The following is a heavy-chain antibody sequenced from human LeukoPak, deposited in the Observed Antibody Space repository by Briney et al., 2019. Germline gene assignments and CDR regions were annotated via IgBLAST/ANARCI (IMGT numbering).Heavy chain of an antibody. J-gene: IGHJ3*02. Sequence: SETLSLTCTVSGGSISSSSYYWGWIRQPPGKGLEWIGSIYYSGSTYYNPSLKSRVTISVDTSKNQFSLKLSSVTAADTAVYYCARDFYGSGSYLVGSYAFDIWGQGAMVTVSS. CDR1: GGSISSSSYY. D-gene: IGHD3-10*01. CDR2: IYYSGST. CDR3: ARDFYGSGSYLVGSYAFDI. V-gene: IGHV4-39*07.